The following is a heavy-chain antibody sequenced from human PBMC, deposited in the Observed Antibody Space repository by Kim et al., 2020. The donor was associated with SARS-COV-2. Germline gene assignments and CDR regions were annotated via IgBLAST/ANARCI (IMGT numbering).Heavy chain of an antibody. D-gene: IGHD6-13*01. V-gene: IGHV4-59*02. CDR1: GAFVTTYY. Sequence: SETLSLTCSVSGAFVTTYYWSWIRQPPGKGLECIGYFYYTGNINYNPSLKSRVTISGDTSKNQFSLKLSSVSAADTALYYCARHGSSYEYFFDYWGQGSLVTVSS. J-gene: IGHJ4*02. CDR3: ARHGSSYEYFFDY. CDR2: FYYTGNI.